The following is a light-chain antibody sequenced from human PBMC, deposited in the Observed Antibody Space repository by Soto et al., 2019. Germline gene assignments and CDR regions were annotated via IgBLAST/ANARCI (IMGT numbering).Light chain of an antibody. Sequence: QSALPQPPSASGSPGQSVTISCTGTYNDVGGYKFVSWYQQHPGKAPKLLIYEVTQRPSGVPDRFSGSKPGNTASLTDSGPQPEDEADYYCSSYAGFDMAAFATGTKVTVL. J-gene: IGLJ1*01. V-gene: IGLV2-8*01. CDR2: EVT. CDR3: SSYAGFDMAA. CDR1: YNDVGGYKF.